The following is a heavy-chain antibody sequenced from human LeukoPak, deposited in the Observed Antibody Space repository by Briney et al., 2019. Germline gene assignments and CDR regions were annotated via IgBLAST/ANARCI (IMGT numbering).Heavy chain of an antibody. V-gene: IGHV3-7*01. J-gene: IGHJ4*02. CDR2: IKQDGSEK. CDR1: GFTFSSYW. D-gene: IGHD6-19*01. Sequence: GGSLRLSCAASGFTFSSYWMSWVRQAPGKGLEWVANIKQDGSEKRYVDSVKGRFTISRDNAKNSLYLQMNSLRAEDTAVYYCARVSSGRLTDYWGQGTLVTVSS. CDR3: ARVSSGRLTDY.